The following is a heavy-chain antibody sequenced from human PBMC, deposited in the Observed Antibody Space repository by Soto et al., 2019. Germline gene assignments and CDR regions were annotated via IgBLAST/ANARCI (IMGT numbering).Heavy chain of an antibody. CDR1: GYSFTSYW. V-gene: IGHV5-51*01. D-gene: IGHD3-16*02. Sequence: GESLKISCKGSGYSFTSYWIGWVRQMPGKGLEWMGIIYPGDSDTRYSPSFQGQVTISADKSISTAYLQWSSLKASDTAMYYCARLSRRELSSYYYYSYGMDVWGQGTTVTVSS. J-gene: IGHJ6*02. CDR3: ARLSRRELSSYYYYSYGMDV. CDR2: IYPGDSDT.